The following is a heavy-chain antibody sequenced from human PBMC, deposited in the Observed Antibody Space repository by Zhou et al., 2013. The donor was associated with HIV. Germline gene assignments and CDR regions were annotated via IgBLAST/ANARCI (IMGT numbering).Heavy chain of an antibody. CDR2: IIPIFGTA. D-gene: IGHD5-18*01. V-gene: IGHV1-69*01. CDR3: ARGRQLWFNRVSYFDY. Sequence: QVQLVQSGAEVKKPGASVKVPCEASAYRFIAEFIHWVRQAPGQGLEWMGGIIPIFGTANYAQKFQGRVTITADESTSTAYMELSSLRSEDTAVYYCARGRQLWFNRVSYFDYWGQGTLVTVSS. CDR1: AYRFIAEF. J-gene: IGHJ4*02.